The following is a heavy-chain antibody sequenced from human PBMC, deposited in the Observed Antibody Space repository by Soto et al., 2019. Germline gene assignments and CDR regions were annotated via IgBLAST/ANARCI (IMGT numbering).Heavy chain of an antibody. D-gene: IGHD2-21*01. V-gene: IGHV4-61*01. Sequence: ETLSLTCTVSGGSVSSGSHFYNWIRQPPGRGLEWIGYIYYSGSTNYDSSLKSRVTISIDTSKNQFSLRLTSVTAADTAVYYCARDGDKSPFDYWGQGTLVTVSS. CDR3: ARDGDKSPFDY. J-gene: IGHJ4*02. CDR2: IYYSGST. CDR1: GGSVSSGSHF.